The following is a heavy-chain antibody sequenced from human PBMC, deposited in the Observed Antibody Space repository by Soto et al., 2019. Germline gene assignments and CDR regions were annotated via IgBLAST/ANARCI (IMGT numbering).Heavy chain of an antibody. V-gene: IGHV4-34*01. J-gene: IGHJ4*02. CDR3: ARGFSFGGVIAYYFDY. Sequence: PSETLSLTCAVYGGSFSGYYWSWIRQPPGKGLEWIGEINHSGSTNYNPSLKSRVTISVDTSKNQFSLKLSSVTAADTAVYYCARGFSFGGVIAYYFDYWGQGTLVTVSS. D-gene: IGHD3-16*02. CDR1: GGSFSGYY. CDR2: INHSGST.